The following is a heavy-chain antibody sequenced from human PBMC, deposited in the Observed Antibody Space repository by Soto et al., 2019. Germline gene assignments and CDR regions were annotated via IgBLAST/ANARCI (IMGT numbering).Heavy chain of an antibody. V-gene: IGHV4-39*01. CDR1: GGSISGSSFY. CDR3: ASPQYFT. J-gene: IGHJ4*02. CDR2: ITSDGTS. Sequence: SETLSLTCTVSGGSISGSSFYWGWIRQPPGKGLEWIASITSDGTSHYNPSLNSRLTIFLDTSKNQFSVELRSVTAADTAVYYCASPQYFTWGQGALVT. D-gene: IGHD3-10*01.